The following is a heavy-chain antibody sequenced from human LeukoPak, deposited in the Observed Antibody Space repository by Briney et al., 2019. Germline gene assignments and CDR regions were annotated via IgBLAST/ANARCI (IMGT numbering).Heavy chain of an antibody. J-gene: IGHJ4*02. CDR2: ISGSGGST. D-gene: IGHD7-27*01. V-gene: IGHV3-23*01. CDR1: GFSFRSYA. CDR3: ANRPGDPYYFDY. Sequence: GGSLRLSCAASGFSFRSYAMSWVRQAPGKGLEWVSAISGSGGSTYYADSVKGRFTISRDNSKNTLYLQMNSLRAEDTAVYYCANRPGDPYYFDYWGQGTLVTVSS.